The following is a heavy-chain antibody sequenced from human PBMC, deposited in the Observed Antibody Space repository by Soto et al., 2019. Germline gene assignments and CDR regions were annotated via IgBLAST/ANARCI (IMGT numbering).Heavy chain of an antibody. V-gene: IGHV4-31*03. Sequence: SETLSLTCTVSGGSISSGGYYWSWIRQHPGKGLEWIGYIYYSGSTYYNPSLKSRVTISVDTSKNQFSLKLSSVTAADTAVYYCARVPADYDILTGTFDYWGQGTLVTVSS. J-gene: IGHJ4*02. CDR3: ARVPADYDILTGTFDY. D-gene: IGHD3-9*01. CDR1: GGSISSGGYY. CDR2: IYYSGST.